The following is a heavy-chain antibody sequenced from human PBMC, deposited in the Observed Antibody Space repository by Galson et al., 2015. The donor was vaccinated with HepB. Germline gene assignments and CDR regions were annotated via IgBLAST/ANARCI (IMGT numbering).Heavy chain of an antibody. V-gene: IGHV1-18*01. CDR1: GYTFTSYG. D-gene: IGHD5-24*01. CDR2: ISAYNGNA. J-gene: IGHJ4*02. CDR3: LISSGGGYTEFDY. Sequence: SVKVSCKASGYTFTSYGISWVRQAPGQGLEWMGWISAYNGNANYAQKLQGRVTMTTDTSTSTAYMELRSLRSDDAAVYYCLISSGGGYTEFDYWGQGTLVTVSS.